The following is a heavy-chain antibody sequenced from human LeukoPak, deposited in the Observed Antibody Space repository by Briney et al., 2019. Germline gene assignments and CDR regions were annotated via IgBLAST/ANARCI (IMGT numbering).Heavy chain of an antibody. J-gene: IGHJ6*02. CDR2: IYYSGST. Sequence: SETLSLTCTVSGGSISSYYWSWIRQPPGKGLEWIGYIYYSGSTNYNPSLKSRVTISVDTSKNQFSLKLSSVTAADTAVYYCARDKVVVPAAPYYYYYGTDVWGQGTTVTVSS. CDR1: GGSISSYY. CDR3: ARDKVVVPAAPYYYYYGTDV. D-gene: IGHD2-2*01. V-gene: IGHV4-59*01.